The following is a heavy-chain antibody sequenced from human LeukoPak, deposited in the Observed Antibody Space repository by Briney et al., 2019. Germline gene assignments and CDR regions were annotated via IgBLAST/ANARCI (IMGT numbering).Heavy chain of an antibody. CDR2: IYYSGST. Sequence: SETLSLTCTVSGGSISSYYWNWIRQPPGKGLEWIGYIYYSGSTTYNPSLKSRVTISVDTSKNQFSLKLSSVTAADTAVYYWARSGMGWGDAFDLWGQGTMVTVSS. D-gene: IGHD3-16*01. CDR1: GGSISSYY. J-gene: IGHJ3*01. V-gene: IGHV4-59*01. CDR3: ARSGMGWGDAFDL.